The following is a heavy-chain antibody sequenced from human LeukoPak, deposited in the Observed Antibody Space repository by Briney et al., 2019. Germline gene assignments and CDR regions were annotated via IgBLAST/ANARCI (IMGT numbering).Heavy chain of an antibody. J-gene: IGHJ4*02. CDR2: IYTSGGT. CDR3: ARGPTVTGGYYFDY. V-gene: IGHV4-4*07. CDR1: GGSISSYY. D-gene: IGHD4-17*01. Sequence: SETLSLTCTVSGGSISSYYWSWIRQPAGKGLEWIGRIYTSGGTNYNPSLKSRVTMSVDTSKNQFSLKLSSVTAADTAVYYCARGPTVTGGYYFDYWGQGTLVTVSS.